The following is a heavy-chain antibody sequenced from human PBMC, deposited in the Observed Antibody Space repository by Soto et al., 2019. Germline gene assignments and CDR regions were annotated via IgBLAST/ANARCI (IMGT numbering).Heavy chain of an antibody. Sequence: PSETLSLTCTFSGGSISSSSYYWGWIRQPPGKGLEWIGSMYYSGSIYYNPSLKSRVTMSVDTSKNQFSLKLSSVTAADTAVYYCARRTGTIDYFDYWGQGTLVTAPQ. D-gene: IGHD1-1*01. CDR2: MYYSGSI. V-gene: IGHV4-39*01. CDR1: GGSISSSSYY. J-gene: IGHJ4*02. CDR3: ARRTGTIDYFDY.